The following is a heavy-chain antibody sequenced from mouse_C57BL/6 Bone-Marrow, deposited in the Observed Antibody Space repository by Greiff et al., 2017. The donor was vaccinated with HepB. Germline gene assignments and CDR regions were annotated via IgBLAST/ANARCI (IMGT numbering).Heavy chain of an antibody. Sequence: VQLQQSGAELVKPGASVKMSCKASGYTFTSYWITWVKQRPGQGLEWIGDIYPGSGSTNYNEKFKSKATLTVDTSSSTAYMQLSSLTSEDSAVYYCARGGIYYDWYCDVWGTGTTVTVSS. CDR2: IYPGSGST. J-gene: IGHJ1*03. CDR1: GYTFTSYW. V-gene: IGHV1-55*01. D-gene: IGHD2-4*01. CDR3: ARGGIYYDWYCDV.